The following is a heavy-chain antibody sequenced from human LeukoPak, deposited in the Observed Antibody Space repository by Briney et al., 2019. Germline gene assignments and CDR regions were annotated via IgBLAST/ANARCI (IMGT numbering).Heavy chain of an antibody. CDR2: ISHDSTII. V-gene: IGHV3-48*04. CDR1: GFTFSRDS. D-gene: IGHD1-26*01. CDR3: ARDGSNYYYYYMDV. J-gene: IGHJ6*03. Sequence: GGSLRLSCAASGFTFSRDSMNWVRQAPGKGLEWISYISHDSTIIYYADSVRGRFTISRDNAKNSLYLQMHSLRAEDTAVYYCARDGSNYYYYYMDVWGKGTTVTVSS.